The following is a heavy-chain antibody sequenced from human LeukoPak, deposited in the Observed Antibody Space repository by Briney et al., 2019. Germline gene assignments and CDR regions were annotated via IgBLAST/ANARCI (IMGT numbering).Heavy chain of an antibody. CDR2: IIPIFDTA. J-gene: IGHJ4*02. CDR1: GGTFSSYA. CDR3: ARNVLRFLEWLSPLDY. D-gene: IGHD3-3*01. Sequence: SVKVSCKASGGTFSSYAISWVRQAPGQGLEWMGRIIPIFDTANYAQKFQGRVTITTDESTSTAYMELSSLRSEDTAVYYCARNVLRFLEWLSPLDYWGQGTLVTVSS. V-gene: IGHV1-69*05.